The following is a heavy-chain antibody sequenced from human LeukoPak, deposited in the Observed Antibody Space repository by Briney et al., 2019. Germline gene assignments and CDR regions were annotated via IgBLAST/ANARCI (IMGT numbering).Heavy chain of an antibody. V-gene: IGHV3-23*01. CDR1: GFTFNNYA. Sequence: PGGSLRLSCVASGFTFNNYAMSWVRQAPGKGLEWVSANGGSGGSKYYADSVKGRFTVSRDNSKNTLYLQMNSLRAEDTAIYYCAKRKDLGYCSSTSCYYYFDYCGQGTLVTVSS. J-gene: IGHJ4*02. CDR3: AKRKDLGYCSSTSCYYYFDY. CDR2: NGGSGGSK. D-gene: IGHD2-2*01.